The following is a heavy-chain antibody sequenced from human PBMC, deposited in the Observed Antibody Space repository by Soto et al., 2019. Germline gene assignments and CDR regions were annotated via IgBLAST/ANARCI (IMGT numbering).Heavy chain of an antibody. J-gene: IGHJ5*02. Sequence: QVQLVQSGAEVKKPGASVKVSCKASGYTFTTYGISWVRQAPGQGLEWMGWISAYNGNTKYAQMLQGRVTMTTDTSTSTAYMELRSLRSGDTAVYYCARSHRSSWYDLRFDPWGQGTLVTVSS. V-gene: IGHV1-18*01. CDR1: GYTFTTYG. CDR2: ISAYNGNT. D-gene: IGHD6-13*01. CDR3: ARSHRSSWYDLRFDP.